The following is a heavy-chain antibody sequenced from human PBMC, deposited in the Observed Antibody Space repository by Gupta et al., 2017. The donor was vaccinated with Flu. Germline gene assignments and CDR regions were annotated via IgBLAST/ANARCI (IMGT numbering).Heavy chain of an antibody. V-gene: IGHV5-51*01. Sequence: EVELEQPRAEMKEPGKSLKISCVISGGDFSHDWIDWVRQRPGKGLEWMGVVYLGDPEMRYSPSFLGQVTISVDESVNTVYLQWNSLQASDTAIYFCARRGDNYGHPYLESWGPGTLVTVSS. CDR1: GGDFSHDW. CDR3: ARRGDNYGHPYLES. J-gene: IGHJ4*02. D-gene: IGHD5-24*01. CDR2: VYLGDPEM.